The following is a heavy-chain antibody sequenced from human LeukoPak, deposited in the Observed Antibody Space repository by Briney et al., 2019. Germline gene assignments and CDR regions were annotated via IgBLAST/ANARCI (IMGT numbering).Heavy chain of an antibody. D-gene: IGHD4-17*01. V-gene: IGHV4-4*09. CDR3: AKHGTVTDCFAP. CDR1: GGSISTYY. CDR2: IYTSGTT. J-gene: IGHJ5*02. Sequence: SETLSLTCTVSGGSISTYYWSWIRQPPGKGLEWIGYIYTSGTTNYNPSLKSRVTVSVDTSRNRFSLKLSSVTAADTAVYYCAKHGTVTDCFAPGGREPRAPVSS.